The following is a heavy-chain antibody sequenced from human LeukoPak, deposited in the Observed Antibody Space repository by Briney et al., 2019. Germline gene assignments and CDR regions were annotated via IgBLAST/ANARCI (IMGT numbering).Heavy chain of an antibody. V-gene: IGHV3-23*01. CDR2: ISGSGGST. J-gene: IGHJ4*02. CDR3: AKVLSGYHFDY. D-gene: IGHD3-10*01. Sequence: GGSLRLSCAASGFTLSSYAMSWVRQAPGKGLEWVSAISGSGGSTYYADSVKGRFTISRDNSKNMLYLQMNSLRAEDTAVYYCAKVLSGYHFDYWGQGTLVTVSS. CDR1: GFTLSSYA.